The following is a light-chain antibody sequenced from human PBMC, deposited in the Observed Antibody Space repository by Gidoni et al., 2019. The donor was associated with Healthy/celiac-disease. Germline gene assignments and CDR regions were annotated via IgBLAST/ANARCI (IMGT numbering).Light chain of an antibody. J-gene: IGKJ1*01. Sequence: DLQLTQSTSTLSASVGDRVTITCRASQSISSWLAWYQQKPGKAPKLLIYDASSLESGVPSRFSGSGSGTEFTLTISSLQPDDFATYYCQQYNSYPWTFGQGTKVEIK. CDR1: QSISSW. V-gene: IGKV1-5*01. CDR3: QQYNSYPWT. CDR2: DAS.